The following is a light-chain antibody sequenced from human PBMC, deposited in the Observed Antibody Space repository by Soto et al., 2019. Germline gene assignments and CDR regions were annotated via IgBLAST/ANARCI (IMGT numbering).Light chain of an antibody. CDR2: DAS. J-gene: IGKJ1*01. CDR3: QQYNNWPPRT. Sequence: EIVMTQSPATLSVSPGERATLSCRASQSVGGNLAWYQQKPGQAPRLLIYDASTRATGIPARFSGSGSGTEFTLTISSLQSEDFAIYYCQQYNNWPPRTFGQGTKVEIK. V-gene: IGKV3-15*01. CDR1: QSVGGN.